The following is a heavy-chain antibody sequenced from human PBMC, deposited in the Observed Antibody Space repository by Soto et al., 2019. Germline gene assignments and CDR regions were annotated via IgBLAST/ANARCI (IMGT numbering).Heavy chain of an antibody. V-gene: IGHV3-21*01. CDR3: ARGGSGYNYAYFDY. Sequence: PGGSLRLSCAASGFTFSDYSMNWVRQAPGKGLEWVSSLSSASSYIYYADSVKGRFTISRDNAKNSLYLRMNSLRAEDTAVYYCARGGSGYNYAYFDYWGQGSLVTVSS. D-gene: IGHD5-18*01. J-gene: IGHJ4*02. CDR1: GFTFSDYS. CDR2: LSSASSYI.